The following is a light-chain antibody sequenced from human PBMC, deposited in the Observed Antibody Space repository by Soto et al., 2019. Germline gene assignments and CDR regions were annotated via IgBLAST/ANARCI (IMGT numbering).Light chain of an antibody. CDR1: QSVSSN. Sequence: EIVMTQSPATLSVSPGERATFSCRASQSVSSNLAWYQQKPGQAPRLLIYGASTRATGIPARFSGSGSETEFTLTISSLQSEDFAVYYCQQYNNWPRTFGQGTKVDI. CDR2: GAS. J-gene: IGKJ1*01. V-gene: IGKV3-15*01. CDR3: QQYNNWPRT.